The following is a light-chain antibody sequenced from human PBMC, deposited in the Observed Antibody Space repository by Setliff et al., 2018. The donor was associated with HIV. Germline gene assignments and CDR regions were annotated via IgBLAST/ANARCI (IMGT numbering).Light chain of an antibody. V-gene: IGLV2-14*01. CDR3: CSYTSYSTLYV. Sequence: ALTQPASVSGSPGQSITISCIGSSSDIGTYNYVSWYQQHPGRAPKLLIYDVGRRPSGVSDRFSGSKSGNSASLTISGLQAEDEADYYCCSYTSYSTLYVFGGGTKVTVL. J-gene: IGLJ1*01. CDR1: SSDIGTYNY. CDR2: DVG.